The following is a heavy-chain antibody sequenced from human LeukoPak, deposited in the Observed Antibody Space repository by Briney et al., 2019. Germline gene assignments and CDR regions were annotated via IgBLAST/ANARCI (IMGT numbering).Heavy chain of an antibody. V-gene: IGHV4-59*01. J-gene: IGHJ5*02. Sequence: SETLSLTRTISGGSISSYYWSWIRQPPGKGLEWIGYIYYSGSTNYNPSLKSRVTISVDTSKDQFSLKLSSVTAADTAVYYCAKGDIVVAPNWFDPWGQGTLVTVSS. D-gene: IGHD2-15*01. CDR2: IYYSGST. CDR1: GGSISSYY. CDR3: AKGDIVVAPNWFDP.